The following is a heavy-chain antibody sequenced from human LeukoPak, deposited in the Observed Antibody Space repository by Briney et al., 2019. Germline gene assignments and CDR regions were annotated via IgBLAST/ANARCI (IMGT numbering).Heavy chain of an antibody. D-gene: IGHD6-6*01. J-gene: IGHJ4*02. CDR2: ISATSGTI. Sequence: GSLRLSCAASGFTFSTYSMNWVRQTPGKGLEWVSYISATSGTIYCADSVKGRFTISRDNAKNSLYLQMNSLRAEDTAVYYCARGGSPSDFWGQGTLVTVSS. CDR3: ARGGSPSDF. V-gene: IGHV3-48*04. CDR1: GFTFSTYS.